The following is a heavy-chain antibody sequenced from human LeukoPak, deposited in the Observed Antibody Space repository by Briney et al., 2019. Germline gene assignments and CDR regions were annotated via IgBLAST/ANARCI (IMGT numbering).Heavy chain of an antibody. J-gene: IGHJ4*02. Sequence: SCKASGYTFTNYYMHWVRQAPGKGLEWVTSIWFDGSNIHYADSVKGRVIISRDNSKSALYLQMNSLRAEDTAIYYCARDSLPMAVTGPFDHWGQGALVTVSS. CDR3: ARDSLPMAVTGPFDH. CDR1: GYTFTNYY. D-gene: IGHD6-19*01. V-gene: IGHV3-33*01. CDR2: IWFDGSNI.